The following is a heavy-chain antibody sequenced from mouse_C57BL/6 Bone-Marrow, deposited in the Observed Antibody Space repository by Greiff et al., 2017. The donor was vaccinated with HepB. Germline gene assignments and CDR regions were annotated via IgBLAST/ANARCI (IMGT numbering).Heavy chain of an antibody. J-gene: IGHJ3*01. D-gene: IGHD2-10*02. Sequence: VQLQQPGPVLVKPGASVKMSCKASGYTFTDYYMNWVKQSHGKSLEWIGVINPYNGGTSYNQKFKGKATLTVDKSSSTAYMELNSLTSEDSAVYYCARSGYGNSFAYWGQGTLVTVSA. CDR2: INPYNGGT. CDR1: GYTFTDYY. CDR3: ARSGYGNSFAY. V-gene: IGHV1-19*01.